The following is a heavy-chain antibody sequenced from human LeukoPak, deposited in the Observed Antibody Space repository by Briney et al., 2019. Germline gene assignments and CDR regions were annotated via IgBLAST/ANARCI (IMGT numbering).Heavy chain of an antibody. J-gene: IGHJ4*02. D-gene: IGHD3-22*01. V-gene: IGHV4-34*01. CDR2: INHSGST. CDR3: ARGNRMYYYDSSGYIR. CDR1: GGSFSGYY. Sequence: SETLSLTCAVYGGSFSGYYWSWIRQPPGKGLEWIGEINHSGSTNYNPSLKSRVTISVDTSKNQFSLKLSSVTAADTAVYYCARGNRMYYYDSSGYIRWGQGTLVTVSS.